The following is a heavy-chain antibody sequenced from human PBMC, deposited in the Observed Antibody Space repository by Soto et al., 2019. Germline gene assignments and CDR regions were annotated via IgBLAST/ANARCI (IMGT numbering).Heavy chain of an antibody. D-gene: IGHD4-17*01. Sequence: PSETLSLTCSVSGASISSYYWSWFRQAPGKGLEYIGYIHNGERTNYNPSLESRVTISADTSKNQFSLRLSSVTAADTAMYYCSYGDSPGPIDLWGPGTLVTVSS. V-gene: IGHV4-59*01. J-gene: IGHJ5*02. CDR1: GASISSYY. CDR3: SYGDSPGPIDL. CDR2: IHNGERT.